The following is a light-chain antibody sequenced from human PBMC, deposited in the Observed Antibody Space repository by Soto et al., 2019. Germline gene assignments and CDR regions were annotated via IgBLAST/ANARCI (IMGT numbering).Light chain of an antibody. CDR2: DAS. CDR1: QSISSW. Sequence: DIQMTQSPSTLSASVGDRVTITCRASQSISSWLAWYQQKPGKAPKLLIYDASSLESGVPSRFSGSGSGTEFTLTISSLQPDDFATYYCQQYNSYPYTFGQGTKVDIQ. J-gene: IGKJ2*01. CDR3: QQYNSYPYT. V-gene: IGKV1-5*01.